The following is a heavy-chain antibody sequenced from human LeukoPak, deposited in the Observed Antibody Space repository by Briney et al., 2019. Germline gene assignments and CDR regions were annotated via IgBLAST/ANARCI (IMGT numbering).Heavy chain of an antibody. CDR2: VYYSGST. Sequence: SETLSLTCTVSGGSISSYYWSWIRQPPGKGLEWIGYVYYSGSTNSNPSLKSRVTISVDSSKNQFSLKLTSVTAADTAVYYCARRFDTSGWVDYWGQGTLVTVSS. D-gene: IGHD6-19*01. CDR1: GGSISSYY. J-gene: IGHJ4*02. CDR3: ARRFDTSGWVDY. V-gene: IGHV4-59*08.